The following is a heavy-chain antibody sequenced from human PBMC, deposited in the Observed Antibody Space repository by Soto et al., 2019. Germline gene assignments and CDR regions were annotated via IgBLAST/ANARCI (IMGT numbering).Heavy chain of an antibody. D-gene: IGHD3-22*01. CDR1: GFTFSSYA. Sequence: QVQLVESGGGVVQPGRSLRLSCAASGFTFSSYAMHWVRQAPGKGLEWVAVISYDGSNKYYADSVKGRFTISRDNSKNTLYMQMNSLRAEDTAVYYCARGPDYYDSSGYRLVYFDLWGRGTLVTVSS. J-gene: IGHJ2*01. CDR2: ISYDGSNK. CDR3: ARGPDYYDSSGYRLVYFDL. V-gene: IGHV3-30-3*01.